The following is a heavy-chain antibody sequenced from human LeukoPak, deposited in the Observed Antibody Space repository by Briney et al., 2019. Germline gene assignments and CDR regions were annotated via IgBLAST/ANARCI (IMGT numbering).Heavy chain of an antibody. J-gene: IGHJ4*02. V-gene: IGHV4-4*07. Sequence: ASETLSLTCTVSGDSISSYYWSWIRQPAGKGLEWIGRMYTSGSTNYNPSLRSRVTMSVDTSKNQFSLKLSSVTAADTAVYYCARASPRGMATTYYFDYWGQGTLVTVSS. CDR2: MYTSGST. CDR3: ARASPRGMATTYYFDY. D-gene: IGHD5-24*01. CDR1: GDSISSYY.